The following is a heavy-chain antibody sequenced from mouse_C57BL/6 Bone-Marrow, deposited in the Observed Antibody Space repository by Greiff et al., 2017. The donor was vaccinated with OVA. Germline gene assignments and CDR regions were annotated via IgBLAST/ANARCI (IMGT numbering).Heavy chain of an antibody. CDR3: ARGAVVHWYFDV. CDR1: GYTFTSYW. CDR2: IHPNSGST. V-gene: IGHV1-64*01. J-gene: IGHJ1*03. Sequence: QVQLKQPGAELVKPGASVKLSCKASGYTFTSYWMHWVKQRPGQGLEWIGMIHPNSGSTNYNEKFKSKATLTVDKSSSTAYMQLSSLTSEDSAVYYCARGAVVHWYFDVWGTGTTVTVSS. D-gene: IGHD1-1*01.